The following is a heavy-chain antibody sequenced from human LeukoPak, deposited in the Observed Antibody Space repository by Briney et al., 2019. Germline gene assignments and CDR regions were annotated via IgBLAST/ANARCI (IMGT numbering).Heavy chain of an antibody. D-gene: IGHD1-26*01. CDR1: GGSISSHY. CDR3: ARDLGATGVIDY. J-gene: IGHJ4*02. CDR2: IYYSGST. V-gene: IGHV4-59*11. Sequence: PSETLSLTCTVSGGSISSHYWSWIRQPPGKGLEWIGYIYYSGSTNYNPSLKSRVTISVDTSKNQFSLKLSSMTAADTAVYYCARDLGATGVIDYWGQGTLVTVSS.